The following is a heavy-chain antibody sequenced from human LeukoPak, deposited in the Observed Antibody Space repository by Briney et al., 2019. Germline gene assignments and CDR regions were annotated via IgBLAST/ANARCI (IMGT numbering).Heavy chain of an antibody. Sequence: GVSLRLSCAASGFTFSSYEMIWVRQAPGKGLEWVSYISSSGSTIYYADSVKGRFTISRDNAKNSLYLQMNSLRAEDTAVYYCASFTVDIVATRVYWGQGTLVTVSS. D-gene: IGHD5-12*01. J-gene: IGHJ4*02. V-gene: IGHV3-48*03. CDR1: GFTFSSYE. CDR3: ASFTVDIVATRVY. CDR2: ISSSGSTI.